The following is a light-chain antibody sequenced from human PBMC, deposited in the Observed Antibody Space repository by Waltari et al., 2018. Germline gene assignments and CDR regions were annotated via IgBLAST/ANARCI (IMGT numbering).Light chain of an antibody. Sequence: QSALTQPASVPGSPGPSITISCTGTSSDVGRNNTFSWHQQSPGKAPKLIIYEVSKRPSGVSDRFSGSKSANTASLTISGLQDEDEADYYCCSFAFSSTTSVIFGGGTKLAVL. CDR3: CSFAFSSTTSVI. J-gene: IGLJ2*01. CDR1: SSDVGRNNT. CDR2: EVS. V-gene: IGLV2-23*02.